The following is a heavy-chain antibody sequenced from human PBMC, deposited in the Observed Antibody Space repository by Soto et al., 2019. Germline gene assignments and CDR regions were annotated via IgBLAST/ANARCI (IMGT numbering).Heavy chain of an antibody. CDR3: ARFVRDQQPTIDY. V-gene: IGHV1-8*01. J-gene: IGHJ4*02. Sequence: TVRVSCKASGYTFTNYDINWVRQATGQGVEWMGWMNPSNGNTGYAQKFQGRVTMTRDTSISTAYMELTSLSSAAPAVYYCARFVRDQQPTIDYWGQGALVTVSS. D-gene: IGHD3-10*01. CDR1: GYTFTNYD. CDR2: MNPSNGNT.